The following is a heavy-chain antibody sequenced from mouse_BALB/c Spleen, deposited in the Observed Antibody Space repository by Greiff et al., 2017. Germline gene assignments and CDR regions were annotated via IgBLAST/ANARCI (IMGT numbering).Heavy chain of an antibody. CDR3: ARYAGGTPFDY. CDR2: IYPGSGST. V-gene: IGHV1-55*01. CDR1: GYNLTSYW. Sequence: QVQLQQPGAELVKPGTSVKLSCKASGYNLTSYWINWVKLRPGQGLEWIGDIYPGSGSTNYNEKFKSKATLTVDTSSSTAYMQLSSLASEDSALYYCARYAGGTPFDYWGQGTTLTVSS. J-gene: IGHJ2*01. D-gene: IGHD2-14*01.